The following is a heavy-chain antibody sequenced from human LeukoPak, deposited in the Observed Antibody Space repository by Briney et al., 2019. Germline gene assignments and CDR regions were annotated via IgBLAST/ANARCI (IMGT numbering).Heavy chain of an antibody. V-gene: IGHV3-7*01. Sequence: GGSLRLSCAASLFTFSEYYMCWVRQAPGKGLEWLANIKDDGTVKYYVDSVKGRFTISRDNARNSLYLQMNSLRAEDTAVYYCAGPNWYVSSPWGQGTLVTVSS. CDR3: AGPNWYVSSP. J-gene: IGHJ5*02. CDR2: IKDDGTVK. CDR1: LFTFSEYY. D-gene: IGHD6-13*01.